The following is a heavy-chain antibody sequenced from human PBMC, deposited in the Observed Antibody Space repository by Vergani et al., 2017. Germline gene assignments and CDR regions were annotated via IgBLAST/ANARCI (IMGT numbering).Heavy chain of an antibody. J-gene: IGHJ3*02. CDR2: ISYDGSNK. D-gene: IGHD3-22*01. CDR1: GFTFSSYG. Sequence: QVQLVESGGGVVQPGRSLRLSCAASGFTFSSYGMHWVRQAPGKGLEWVAVISYDGSNKYYADSVKGRFTISRDNSKNTLYLQMNSLRAEDTAVYYCARDTSHYYYDSSGYYHDAFDIWGQGTMVTVSS. V-gene: IGHV3-30*19. CDR3: ARDTSHYYYDSSGYYHDAFDI.